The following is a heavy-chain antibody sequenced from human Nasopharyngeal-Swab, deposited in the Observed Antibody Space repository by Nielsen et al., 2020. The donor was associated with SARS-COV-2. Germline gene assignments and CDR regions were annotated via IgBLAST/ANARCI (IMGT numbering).Heavy chain of an antibody. J-gene: IGHJ6*02. Sequence: GESLKISCAASGFTFSSYGMHWVRQAPGKGLEWVAVISYDGSNKYYADSVKGRFTISRDNSKNTLYLQMNSLRAEDTAVYYCAKDPSSHNILTGYHLYYYYYGMDVWGQGTTVTVSS. CDR1: GFTFSSYG. V-gene: IGHV3-30*18. CDR3: AKDPSSHNILTGYHLYYYYYGMDV. D-gene: IGHD3-9*01. CDR2: ISYDGSNK.